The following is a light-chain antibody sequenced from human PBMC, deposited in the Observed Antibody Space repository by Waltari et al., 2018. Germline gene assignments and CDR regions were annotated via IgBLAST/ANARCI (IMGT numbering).Light chain of an antibody. CDR2: AAS. Sequence: DIQMTHSPSSLTASVGDRVTITCRASQDIGDFLVWFQQRPGKAPKSLIYAASTLQGGVPSGFSGSGSGTDFTLTISSLQPEDSGTYYCQQYQDYPHTFGGGTRVEVK. J-gene: IGKJ4*01. CDR1: QDIGDF. CDR3: QQYQDYPHT. V-gene: IGKV1-16*01.